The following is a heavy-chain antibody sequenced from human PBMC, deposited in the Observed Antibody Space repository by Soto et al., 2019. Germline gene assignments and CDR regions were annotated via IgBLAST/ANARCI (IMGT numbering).Heavy chain of an antibody. Sequence: QVQLVESGGGVVQPGRSLRLSCAASGFTFSSYGMHWVRQAPGKGLEWVAVISYDGSNKYYADSVKGRFTISRDNSKNTLYLQMNSLRAEDTAVYYCAKDSRPVLRYFDWLPPGGYWGQGTLVTVSS. V-gene: IGHV3-30*18. CDR3: AKDSRPVLRYFDWLPPGGY. CDR1: GFTFSSYG. CDR2: ISYDGSNK. D-gene: IGHD3-9*01. J-gene: IGHJ4*02.